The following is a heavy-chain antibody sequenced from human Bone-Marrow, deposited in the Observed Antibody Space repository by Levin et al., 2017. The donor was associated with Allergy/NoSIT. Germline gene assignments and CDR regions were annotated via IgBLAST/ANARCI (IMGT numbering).Heavy chain of an antibody. D-gene: IGHD2-2*01. V-gene: IGHV3-66*02. CDR1: GFTVSSTY. CDR3: ARDGPSRSFQY. J-gene: IGHJ1*01. Sequence: GESLKISCAASGFTVSSTYMGWVHQAPGKGLECVSLITRGGDTYYTDSVRGRFTISRDNSKNTLYLQMNSLRAEDTAVYYCARDGPSRSFQYWGQGTLVTVSS. CDR2: ITRGGDT.